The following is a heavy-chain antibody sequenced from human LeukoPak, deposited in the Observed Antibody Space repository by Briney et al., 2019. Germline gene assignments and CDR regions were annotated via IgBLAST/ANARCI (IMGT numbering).Heavy chain of an antibody. Sequence: GSSVKVSCKDSGGTFSSYTISWVRQAPGQGLEWMGRIIPILGIANYAQKFQGRVTITADKSTSTAYMELSSLRSEDTAVYYCARVGRDFYYYMDVWGKGTTVTVSS. CDR1: GGTFSSYT. J-gene: IGHJ6*03. CDR3: ARVGRDFYYYMDV. V-gene: IGHV1-69*02. CDR2: IIPILGIA. D-gene: IGHD3-3*01.